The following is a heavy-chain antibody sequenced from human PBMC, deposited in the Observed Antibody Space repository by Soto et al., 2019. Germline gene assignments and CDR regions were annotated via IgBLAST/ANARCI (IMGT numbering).Heavy chain of an antibody. J-gene: IGHJ4*02. V-gene: IGHV1-69*12. CDR3: AREGTYYDSSGYYHY. D-gene: IGHD3-22*01. CDR2: IIPIFGTA. Sequence: QVQLVQSGAEVKKPGSSVKVSCKASGGTFSSYAISWVRQAPGQGLEWMGGIIPIFGTANDAQKFQGRVTITGGETTSTAYMELSSMRSEETAVYYCAREGTYYDSSGYYHYWGQGTLVTVSS. CDR1: GGTFSSYA.